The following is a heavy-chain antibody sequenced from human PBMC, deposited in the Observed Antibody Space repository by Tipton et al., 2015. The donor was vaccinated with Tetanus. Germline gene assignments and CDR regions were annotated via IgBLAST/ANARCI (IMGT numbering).Heavy chain of an antibody. J-gene: IGHJ4*02. CDR2: LGTTSGYI. D-gene: IGHD2-2*01. Sequence: GSLRLSCAASGFTFTDYSLIWVRQAPGKGLEWVSSLGTTSGYIFYADSVKGRFTISRDDAKNSLFLQMNSLRAEDTAVYYCARDSTYLFDYWGQGTLVTVSS. CDR3: ARDSTYLFDY. V-gene: IGHV3-21*01. CDR1: GFTFTDYS.